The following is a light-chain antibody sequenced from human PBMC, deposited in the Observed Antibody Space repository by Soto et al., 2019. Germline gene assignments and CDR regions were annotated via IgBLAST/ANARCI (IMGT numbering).Light chain of an antibody. V-gene: IGKV1-6*01. CDR2: AAS. CDR1: QAIRSA. J-gene: IGKJ1*01. CDR3: LLDFGYFWA. Sequence: IQITQSPSSLSASVGDSVTITCRASQAIRSALGWYQQKPGKVPKLLIYAASTLQSGVPSRFSGSGFGTDFTLTISRLQPEDFATYYCLLDFGYFWAFGQGTKVDIK.